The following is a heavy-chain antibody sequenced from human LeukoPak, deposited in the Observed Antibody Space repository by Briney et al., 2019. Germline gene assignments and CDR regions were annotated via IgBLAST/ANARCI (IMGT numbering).Heavy chain of an antibody. CDR3: ARESGLDSSYDY. J-gene: IGHJ4*02. D-gene: IGHD3-22*01. CDR1: GFTFSSYA. V-gene: IGHV3-66*01. Sequence: GGSLRLSCAASGFTFSSYAMSWVRQAPGKGLEWVSVMFGGASTYYADSVKGRFTISRENFKNTLYLQMNSLRAEDTAVYYCARESGLDSSYDYWGQGTLVTVSS. CDR2: MFGGAST.